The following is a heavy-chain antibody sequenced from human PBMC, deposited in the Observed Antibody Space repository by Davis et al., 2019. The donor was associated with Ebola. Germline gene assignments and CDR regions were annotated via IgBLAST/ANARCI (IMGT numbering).Heavy chain of an antibody. D-gene: IGHD3-22*01. CDR3: ARQANYYDSSTDY. V-gene: IGHV5-51*01. CDR2: IYPGESDT. CDR1: GYNFRDYW. J-gene: IGHJ4*02. Sequence: GESLKISCYGSGYNFRDYWIGWVRQMPGKGLEWMGIIYPGESDTSYSPSFQGQVTISADKFISTAYLQWSSLKASDTAMYYCARQANYYDSSTDYWGQGTLVTVSS.